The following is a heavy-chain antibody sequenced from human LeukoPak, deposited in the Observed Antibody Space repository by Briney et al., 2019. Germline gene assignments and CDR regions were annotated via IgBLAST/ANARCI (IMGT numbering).Heavy chain of an antibody. CDR3: ARRHYDYGDYGIDY. CDR1: GFTFSSYS. J-gene: IGHJ4*02. Sequence: GGSLRLSCAASGFTFSSYSMNWVRQAPGKGLEWVSSISSSSSYIYYADSVKGRFTISRDNAKNSLYLQMNSLRAEDTAVYYCARRHYDYGDYGIDYWGQGTLVTVSS. CDR2: ISSSSSYI. D-gene: IGHD4-17*01. V-gene: IGHV3-21*01.